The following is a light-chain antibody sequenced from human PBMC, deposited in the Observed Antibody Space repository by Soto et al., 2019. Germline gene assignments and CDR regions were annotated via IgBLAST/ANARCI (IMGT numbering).Light chain of an antibody. Sequence: QPVLTQPPSASGTPGQGVTISCSGSSSNIGTNTVNWYKQLPGTAPKLLIYSNDLRPSGVPDRFFGSKSGTSASLAISGLQSEDEADYYCEAWDDSRYGAVFGGGTKLTVL. J-gene: IGLJ2*01. CDR1: SSNIGTNT. CDR2: SND. V-gene: IGLV1-44*01. CDR3: EAWDDSRYGAV.